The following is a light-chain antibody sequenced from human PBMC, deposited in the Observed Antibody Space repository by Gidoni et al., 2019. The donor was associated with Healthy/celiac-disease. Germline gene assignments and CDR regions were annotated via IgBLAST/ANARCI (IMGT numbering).Light chain of an antibody. J-gene: IGKJ2*01. Sequence: IQSSQSSSSLSASVGDRVTITCRASQGISSYLAWYQQKPGKAPKLLIYAASTLQSGVPSRFSGSGSGTDFTLTISSLQPEDFATYYCQQLNSYPPYTFGQGTKLEIK. V-gene: IGKV1-9*01. CDR3: QQLNSYPPYT. CDR1: QGISSY. CDR2: AAS.